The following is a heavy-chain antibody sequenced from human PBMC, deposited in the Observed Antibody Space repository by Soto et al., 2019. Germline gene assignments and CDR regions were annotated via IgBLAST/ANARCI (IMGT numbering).Heavy chain of an antibody. CDR2: ISYDGSNK. CDR3: AKELWFGVSPAYFDY. D-gene: IGHD3-10*01. CDR1: GFTFSSYG. Sequence: GGSLRLSCAASGFTFSSYGMHWVRQAPGKGLEWVAVISYDGSNKYYADSVKGRFTISRDNSKNTLYLQMNSLRAEDTAVYYCAKELWFGVSPAYFDYWGQWTVVTVSS. V-gene: IGHV3-30*18. J-gene: IGHJ4*02.